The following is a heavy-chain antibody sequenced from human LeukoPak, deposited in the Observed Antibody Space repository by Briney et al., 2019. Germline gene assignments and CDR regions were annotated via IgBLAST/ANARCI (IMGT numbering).Heavy chain of an antibody. D-gene: IGHD6-6*01. CDR3: ARSRGPYSSSSVDY. CDR1: GYTFISYY. J-gene: IGHJ4*02. V-gene: IGHV1-46*01. CDR2: INPSGDST. Sequence: ASVKVCCTASGYTFISYYIHWVRQAPGQGLEWMGIINPSGDSTNYAQKFQGRLTMTRDTSTSTVYMELSTLTSEDTAVYYCARSRGPYSSSSVDYWGQGTLVTVSS.